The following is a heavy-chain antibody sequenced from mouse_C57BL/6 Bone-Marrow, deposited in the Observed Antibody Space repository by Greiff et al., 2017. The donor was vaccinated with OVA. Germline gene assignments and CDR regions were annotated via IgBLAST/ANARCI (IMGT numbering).Heavy chain of an antibody. CDR3: ARQGGNYLFDY. CDR1: GFTFSSYG. CDR2: ISSGGSYT. V-gene: IGHV5-6*01. J-gene: IGHJ2*01. Sequence: EVQLVESGGDLVKPGGSLKLSCAASGFTFSSYGMSWVRQTPDQRLEWVATISSGGSYTYYPDSVKGRFTISRDNAKNTLYLQMSSLKSEDTAMYYCARQGGNYLFDYWGQGTTLTVSS. D-gene: IGHD2-1*01.